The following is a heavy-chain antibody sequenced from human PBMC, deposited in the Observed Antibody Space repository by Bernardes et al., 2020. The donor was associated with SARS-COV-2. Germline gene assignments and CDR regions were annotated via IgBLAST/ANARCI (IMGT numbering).Heavy chain of an antibody. CDR3: ARPTSRIATTGAIDS. D-gene: IGHD6-13*01. J-gene: IGHJ4*02. CDR1: GGSISSSTW. V-gene: IGHV4-4*02. Sequence: SETLSLTCTVSGGSISSSTWWSWVRQTPGKGLEWIGEIYHGESTKYNPSLKRRVTISVDKSKNQFSLKLTSVTAADTAVYYCARPTSRIATTGAIDSWGQGSLVAVSS. CDR2: IYHGEST.